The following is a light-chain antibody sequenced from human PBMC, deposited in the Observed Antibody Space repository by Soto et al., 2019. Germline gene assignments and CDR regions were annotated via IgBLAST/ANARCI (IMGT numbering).Light chain of an antibody. V-gene: IGKV1D-12*01. J-gene: IGKJ2*01. CDR2: GAS. CDR1: QAINSW. CDR3: QQANSFPYT. Sequence: DIQMTQSPSSVSASVGDRVTITCRASQAINSWLAWYQQKPGKAPKLLIYGASSSQSGVPSRFSGSESGTDFTLAISSLQPEDFATYYCQQANSFPYTFGQGTKLEIK.